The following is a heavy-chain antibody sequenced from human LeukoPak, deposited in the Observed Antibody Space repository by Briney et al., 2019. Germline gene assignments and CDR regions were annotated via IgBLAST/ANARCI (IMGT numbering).Heavy chain of an antibody. J-gene: IGHJ5*02. CDR1: GFTLSSYW. CDR2: INPDGSTT. V-gene: IGHV3-74*03. Sequence: PGGSLRLSCAASGFTLSSYWTHWVRHAPGKGLECVSRINPDGSTTKYADSVNGRFTISRDNAKNTLYLQMNSLRAEDTAVYYCARGVYGSATWFDRWGQGTQVTVSS. CDR3: ARGVYGSATWFDR. D-gene: IGHD3-10*01.